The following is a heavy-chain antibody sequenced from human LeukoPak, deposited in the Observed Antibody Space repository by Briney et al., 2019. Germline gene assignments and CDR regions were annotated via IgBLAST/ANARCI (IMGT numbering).Heavy chain of an antibody. V-gene: IGHV3-33*06. D-gene: IGHD5-18*01. Sequence: GGSLRLSCAASGFTFSTYNMHWVRQAPGKGLEWVALMSSDESNKYHADSVKGRFTISRDNSKNALFLQMNSLRDEDTAVYYCAKDSGYSYGHGLDYWGQGTLVTVSS. J-gene: IGHJ4*02. CDR1: GFTFSTYN. CDR2: MSSDESNK. CDR3: AKDSGYSYGHGLDY.